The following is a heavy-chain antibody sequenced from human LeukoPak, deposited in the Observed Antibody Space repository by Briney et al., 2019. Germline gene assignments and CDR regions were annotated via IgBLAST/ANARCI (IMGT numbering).Heavy chain of an antibody. D-gene: IGHD3-22*01. V-gene: IGHV1-18*01. J-gene: IGHJ5*02. CDR2: ISAYNGNT. Sequence: GASVKVSCKASGYTFTSYGISWVRQAPGQGLEWMGWISAYNGNTNYAQKLQGRVTMTTDTSTSTAYMELRSLRSDDTAVYYCAREGYYYDSSGSYNWFDPWGQGTLVTVSS. CDR3: AREGYYYDSSGSYNWFDP. CDR1: GYTFTSYG.